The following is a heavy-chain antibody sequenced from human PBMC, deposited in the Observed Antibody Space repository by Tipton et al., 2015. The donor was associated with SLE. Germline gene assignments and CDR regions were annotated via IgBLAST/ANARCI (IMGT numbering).Heavy chain of an antibody. CDR3: GRDLGGVAAY. CDR2: TDEYGRIT. Sequence: SLRLSCTASGFSFRTYWMHWVRQDPEKGMVWVARTDEYGRITNYADPVTGRFTISRDNARNTLYLQMNSLRAEDTGIYYCGRDLGGVAAYWGQGALVTVSS. D-gene: IGHD2-15*01. CDR1: GFSFRTYW. J-gene: IGHJ4*02. V-gene: IGHV3-74*01.